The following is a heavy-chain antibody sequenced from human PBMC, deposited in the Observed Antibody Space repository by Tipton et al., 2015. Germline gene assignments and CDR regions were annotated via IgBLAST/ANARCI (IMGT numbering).Heavy chain of an antibody. Sequence: TLSLTCTVSGGSISHYYWSWIRQPPGKGLEWIGYIYYSGSTNYNPSLKSRVTISVDTSKNQFSLKLSSVTAADTAVYYCARGGVVRGVIAGMDVWGQGTTVTVSS. CDR2: IYYSGST. CDR1: GGSISHYY. V-gene: IGHV4-59*01. D-gene: IGHD3-10*01. J-gene: IGHJ6*02. CDR3: ARGGVVRGVIAGMDV.